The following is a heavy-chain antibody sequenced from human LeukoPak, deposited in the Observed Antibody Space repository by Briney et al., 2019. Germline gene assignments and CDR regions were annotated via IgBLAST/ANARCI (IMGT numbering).Heavy chain of an antibody. CDR2: IRGTGDST. J-gene: IGHJ4*02. V-gene: IGHV3-23*01. D-gene: IGHD1-1*01. CDR1: GFTFTSIA. Sequence: GGSLRLSCAASGFTFTSIAMTLVRQAPGKGLEWVSTIRGTGDSTHYADSVKGRFIISRDKSKNMLYLQMNGLRAEDTAIYYCAKGQELDDGVFDSWGQGTLVTVSS. CDR3: AKGQELDDGVFDS.